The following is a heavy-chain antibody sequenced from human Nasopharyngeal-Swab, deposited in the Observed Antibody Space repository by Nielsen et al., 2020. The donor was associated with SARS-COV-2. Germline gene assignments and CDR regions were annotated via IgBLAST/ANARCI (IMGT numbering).Heavy chain of an antibody. Sequence: GESLKISCAASGFTFSSYCMHWVRQAPGKGLEWVAVIWYDGSNKYYADSVKGRFTISRDNSKNTLYLQMNSLRAEDTAVYYCARDHGYHDSSGYYTNDAFDIWGQGTMVTVSS. V-gene: IGHV3-33*01. D-gene: IGHD3-22*01. J-gene: IGHJ3*02. CDR1: GFTFSSYC. CDR3: ARDHGYHDSSGYYTNDAFDI. CDR2: IWYDGSNK.